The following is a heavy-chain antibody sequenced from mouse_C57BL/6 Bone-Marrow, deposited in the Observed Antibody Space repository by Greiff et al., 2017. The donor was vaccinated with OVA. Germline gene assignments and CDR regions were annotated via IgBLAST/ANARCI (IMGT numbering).Heavy chain of an antibody. CDR1: GYAFSSSW. D-gene: IGHD2-5*01. J-gene: IGHJ4*01. Sequence: VQLQQSGPELVKPGASVKISCKASGYAFSSSWMNWVKQRPGKGLEWIGRIYPGDGDTNYNGKFKGKATLTADKPSSTAYMQLSRLTSEDAAVYFCARYNYSNPYAMDYWGQGTSVTVSA. V-gene: IGHV1-82*01. CDR3: ARYNYSNPYAMDY. CDR2: IYPGDGDT.